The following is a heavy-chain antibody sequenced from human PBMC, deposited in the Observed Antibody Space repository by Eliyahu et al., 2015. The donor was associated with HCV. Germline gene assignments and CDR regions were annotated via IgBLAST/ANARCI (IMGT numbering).Heavy chain of an antibody. V-gene: IGHV3-11*01. Sequence: QVQLVESGGGSVKAGESLRLSCXASGFVFSXYYXSWIRQAPGKGPEWISYIDNHGLTYYADSVKGRFTISRDNTEKSLSLQMDSLRVDDTAVYFCARDRIPRVSGITSEFDPWGQGTLVEVSS. D-gene: IGHD1-7*01. J-gene: IGHJ5*02. CDR1: GFVFSXYY. CDR2: IDNHGLT. CDR3: ARDRIPRVSGITSEFDP.